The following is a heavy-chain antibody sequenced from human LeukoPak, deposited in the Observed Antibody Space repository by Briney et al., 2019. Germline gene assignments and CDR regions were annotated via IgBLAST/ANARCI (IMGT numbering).Heavy chain of an antibody. Sequence: GASVKVSCKASGYTFTTYSMNWVRQAPGQGLEWMGWIDTNTGNPTYAQGFTGRFVFSLDTSVSTAYLQISSLKAEDTAVYYCARDLGGRSSSWYDWFDPWGQGTLVTVSS. J-gene: IGHJ5*02. V-gene: IGHV7-4-1*02. D-gene: IGHD6-13*01. CDR2: IDTNTGNP. CDR1: GYTFTTYS. CDR3: ARDLGGRSSSWYDWFDP.